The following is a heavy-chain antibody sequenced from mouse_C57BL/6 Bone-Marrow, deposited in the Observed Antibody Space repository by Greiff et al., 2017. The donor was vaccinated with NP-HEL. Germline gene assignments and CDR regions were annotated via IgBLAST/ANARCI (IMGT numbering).Heavy chain of an antibody. CDR1: GFTFSDYY. CDR2: INYDGSST. D-gene: IGHD2-3*01. V-gene: IGHV5-16*01. Sequence: EVQLQESEGGLVQPGSSMKLSCTASGFTFSDYYMAWVRQVPEKGLEWVANINYDGSSTYYLDSLKSRFIISRDNAKNILYLQMSSLKSEDTATYYCARDRMGLDYWGQGTTLTVSS. J-gene: IGHJ2*01. CDR3: ARDRMGLDY.